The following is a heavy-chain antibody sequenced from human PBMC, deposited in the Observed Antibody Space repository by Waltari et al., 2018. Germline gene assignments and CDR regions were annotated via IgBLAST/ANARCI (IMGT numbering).Heavy chain of an antibody. CDR1: AGPFRLYA. V-gene: IGHV1-69*13. CDR2: IITRFGKA. CDR3: ASLEYSGYDSSNFDY. D-gene: IGHD5-12*01. Sequence: QFQLVQSGAAVKKPGSSVKVSCTASAGPFRLYALSWLRQPRGQGFEWRGGIITRFGKANYAHKFQGRVTMSADESTSKAYMRMSSMGSEDTAVYYCASLEYSGYDSSNFDYWGQGTLVTVSS. J-gene: IGHJ4*02.